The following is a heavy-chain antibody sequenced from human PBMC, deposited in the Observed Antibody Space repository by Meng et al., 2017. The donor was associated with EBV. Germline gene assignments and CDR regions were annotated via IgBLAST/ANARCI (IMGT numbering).Heavy chain of an antibody. CDR3: ARETSGYDFNWFDP. J-gene: IGHJ5*02. Sequence: QVTLVKSGTELKKTGASVKGSSTAFGYTLTSYGISWVRQAPGQGLEWMGWISAYNGNTNYAQKLQGRVTMTTDTSTSTAYMELRSLRSDDTAVYYCARETSGYDFNWFDPWGQGTLVTVSS. V-gene: IGHV1-18*01. D-gene: IGHD5-12*01. CDR1: GYTLTSYG. CDR2: ISAYNGNT.